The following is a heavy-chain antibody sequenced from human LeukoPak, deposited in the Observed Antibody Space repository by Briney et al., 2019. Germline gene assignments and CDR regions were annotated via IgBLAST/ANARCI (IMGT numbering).Heavy chain of an antibody. CDR3: AREMYRRYPSYYDSSGYYPIDY. Sequence: GASVKVSCKASGYTFTGYYMHWVRQAPGQGLEWMGWINPNSGGTNYAQKFQGRVTMTRDTSISTAYMELSRLRSDDTAVYYCAREMYRRYPSYYDSSGYYPIDYWGQGTLVTVSS. CDR2: INPNSGGT. CDR1: GYTFTGYY. D-gene: IGHD3-22*01. J-gene: IGHJ4*02. V-gene: IGHV1-2*02.